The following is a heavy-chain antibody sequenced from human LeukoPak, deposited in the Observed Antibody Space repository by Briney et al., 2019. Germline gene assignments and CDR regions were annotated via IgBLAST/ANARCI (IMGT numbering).Heavy chain of an antibody. V-gene: IGHV3-30-3*01. Sequence: GGSLRLSCAASGFTFSSYAMHWVRQAPGKGLEWVAVISYDGSNKYYADSVKGRFTISRDNAKNSLYLQMNSLRAEDTAVYYCAREPHHLAFDIWGQGTMVTVSS. CDR2: ISYDGSNK. CDR1: GFTFSSYA. J-gene: IGHJ3*02. CDR3: AREPHHLAFDI.